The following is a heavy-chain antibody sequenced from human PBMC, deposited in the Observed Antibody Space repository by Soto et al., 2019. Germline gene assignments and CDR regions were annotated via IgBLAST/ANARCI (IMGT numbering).Heavy chain of an antibody. J-gene: IGHJ6*02. Sequence: GASVKVSCKASGYTFTSYYMHWVRQAPGQGLERMGIINPSGGSTSYAQKFQGRVTMTRDTSTGTVYMELSSLRSEDTAVYYCASGGIAAAGAFYYYYYYGMDVWGQGTTVTVSS. CDR3: ASGGIAAAGAFYYYYYYGMDV. D-gene: IGHD6-13*01. CDR1: GYTFTSYY. V-gene: IGHV1-46*01. CDR2: INPSGGST.